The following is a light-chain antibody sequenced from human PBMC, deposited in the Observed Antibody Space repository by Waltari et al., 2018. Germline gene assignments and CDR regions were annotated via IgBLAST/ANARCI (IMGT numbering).Light chain of an antibody. J-gene: IGKJ4*01. CDR3: QQYNRWPPLT. CDR1: QNIDNN. Sequence: EVVMTQSPAARSVSPGERFTLSCKASQNIDNNLAWYQQKPGQSPRPLIYGASTRATGVPARFSGSGSGTEFTLTISSLQSEDCAVFYCQQYNRWPPLTFGGGTKVEIK. CDR2: GAS. V-gene: IGKV3-15*01.